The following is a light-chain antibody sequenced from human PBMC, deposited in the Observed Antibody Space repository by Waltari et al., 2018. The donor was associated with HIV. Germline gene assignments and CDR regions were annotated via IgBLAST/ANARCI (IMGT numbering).Light chain of an antibody. J-gene: IGLJ3*02. CDR3: QSYDNSLSGLV. V-gene: IGLV1-40*01. CDR2: RNN. Sequence: QSVLPPPPSVSGAPGQRVSIPCTGSSSNIGAGYAVHWYQQLPGTAPKLLIYRNNNRPSGVPDRFSGSKSGTSAALAITGLQPEDEADYYCQSYDNSLSGLVFGGGTKLTVL. CDR1: SSNIGAGYA.